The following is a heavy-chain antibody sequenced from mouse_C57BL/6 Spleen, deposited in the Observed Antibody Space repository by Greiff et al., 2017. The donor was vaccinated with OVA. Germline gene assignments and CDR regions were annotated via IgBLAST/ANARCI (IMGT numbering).Heavy chain of an antibody. CDR1: GYTFTSYW. J-gene: IGHJ4*01. CDR3: ARRGITTVVAPYYYAMDY. CDR2: IHPNSGST. Sequence: QVQLQQPGAELVKPGASVKLSCKASGYTFTSYWMHWVKQRPGQGLEWIGMIHPNSGSTNYNEKFKIKATLTVDKSSSTAYMQLSSLTSEDSAVYYCARRGITTVVAPYYYAMDYWGQGTSVTVSS. D-gene: IGHD1-1*01. V-gene: IGHV1-64*01.